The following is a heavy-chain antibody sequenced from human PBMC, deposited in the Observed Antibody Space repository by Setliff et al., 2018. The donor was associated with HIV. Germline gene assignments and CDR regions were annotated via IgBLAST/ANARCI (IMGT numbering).Heavy chain of an antibody. CDR2: INPNSGGT. D-gene: IGHD6-13*01. V-gene: IGHV1-2*02. CDR1: GYSFTGYH. CDR3: ARGTSSSWSGYNWFDP. J-gene: IGHJ5*02. Sequence: ASVKVSCKASGYSFTGYHMHWVRQAPGQGLEWMGWINPNSGGTNYAQKFQGRVTMTTDTSISTVYMELSSLTSADTAVYYCARGTSSSWSGYNWFDPWGQGTLVTVSS.